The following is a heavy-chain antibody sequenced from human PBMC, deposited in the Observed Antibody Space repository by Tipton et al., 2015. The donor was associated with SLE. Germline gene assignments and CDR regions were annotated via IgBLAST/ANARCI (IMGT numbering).Heavy chain of an antibody. CDR1: GFMFSNYG. CDR3: GTTSSDYGMDV. D-gene: IGHD3-22*01. V-gene: IGHV3-74*01. CDR2: IYSDGSSA. Sequence: SLRLSCAASGFMFSNYGMNWVRQAPGKGLVWVSRIYSDGSSANYADSVRGRFTISRDNAKSTLYLQMNSLRAEDTAVYYCGTTSSDYGMDVWGQGTTVTISS. J-gene: IGHJ6*02.